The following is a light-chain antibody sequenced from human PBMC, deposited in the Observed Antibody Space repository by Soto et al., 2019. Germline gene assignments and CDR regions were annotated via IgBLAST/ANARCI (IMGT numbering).Light chain of an antibody. J-gene: IGLJ1*01. CDR3: NSYTGSNSFV. CDR2: EVS. Sequence: QSVLAQPASVSVSPGQSITMSCTGTSSDVGDYNYVSWYQQHPGKAPKLVIYEVSNRPSGGSNRFSGSKSGNTASLTISGLQAEDEADYYCNSYTGSNSFVFGTGTKVTVL. V-gene: IGLV2-14*01. CDR1: SSDVGDYNY.